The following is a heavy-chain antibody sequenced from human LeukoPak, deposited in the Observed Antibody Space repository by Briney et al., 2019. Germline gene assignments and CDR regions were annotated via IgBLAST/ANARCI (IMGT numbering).Heavy chain of an antibody. CDR2: IRSKTDYETT. J-gene: IGHJ4*02. CDR3: AKVNGDLDY. V-gene: IGHV3-15*01. CDR1: GFTFSHAW. D-gene: IGHD4-17*01. Sequence: PGESLRLSCAVSGFTFSHAWMSWVRQAPGKGLEWVGRIRSKTDYETTDYAAPVKGRFTISRDDSKSTLYLEMNSLRAEDTAVYYCAKVNGDLDYWGQGTLVTVSS.